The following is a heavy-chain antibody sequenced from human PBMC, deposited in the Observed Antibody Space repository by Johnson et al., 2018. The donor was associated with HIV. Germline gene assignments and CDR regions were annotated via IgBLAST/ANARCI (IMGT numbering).Heavy chain of an antibody. CDR2: INWNGGST. J-gene: IGHJ3*02. CDR1: GFTFSSYA. Sequence: VQLVESGGGLVQPGGSLRLSCAASGFTFSSYAMSWVRQAPGKGLEWVSGINWNGGSTGYADSVKGRFTISRDNARNSLYLQMNSLRAEETAVYYCVRPHAFDIWGQGTMVTVSS. CDR3: VRPHAFDI. V-gene: IGHV3-20*04.